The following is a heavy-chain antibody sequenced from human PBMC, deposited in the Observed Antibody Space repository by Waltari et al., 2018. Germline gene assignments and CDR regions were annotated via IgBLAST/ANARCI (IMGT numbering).Heavy chain of an antibody. CDR1: GDSVSGNYW. Sequence: QVQLQESGQGLVKPSGTLSLTCAVSGDSVSGNYWWSWVRQSPEKGLEWIGQVHDSGKTHYNPSIQSRVTISVDSPKNHFSLTLKSVTAADTAVYYCAGDRAIGLFFDYWGRGTLVTVSS. CDR3: AGDRAIGLFFDY. J-gene: IGHJ4*02. V-gene: IGHV4-4*02. CDR2: VHDSGKT. D-gene: IGHD2-2*01.